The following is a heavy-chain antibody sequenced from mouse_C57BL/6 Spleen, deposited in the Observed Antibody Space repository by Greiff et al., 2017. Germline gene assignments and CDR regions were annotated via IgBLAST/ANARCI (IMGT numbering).Heavy chain of an antibody. CDR1: GYTFTSYW. Sequence: LQQPGAELVRPGSSVKLSCKASGYTFTSYWMHWVKQRPIQGLEWIGNIDPSDSETHYNQKFKDKATLTVDKSSSTAYMQLSSPTSEDSAVYYCARWALRSLDYWGQGTTLTVSS. J-gene: IGHJ2*01. V-gene: IGHV1-52*01. D-gene: IGHD1-1*01. CDR2: IDPSDSET. CDR3: ARWALRSLDY.